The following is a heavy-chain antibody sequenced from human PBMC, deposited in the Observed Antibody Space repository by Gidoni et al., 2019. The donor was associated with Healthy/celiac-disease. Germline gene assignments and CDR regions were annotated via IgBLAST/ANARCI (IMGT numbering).Heavy chain of an antibody. J-gene: IGHJ6*02. CDR1: GFTVSSNY. CDR3: AREGTGTTYNGMDV. D-gene: IGHD1-7*01. CDR2: IYSGGST. Sequence: EVQLVASGGGLIQPGGSLRLSCAASGFTVSSNYMSWVRQAPGKGLEWVSVIYSGGSTYYADSVKGRFTISRDNSKNTLYLQMNSLRAEDTAVYYCAREGTGTTYNGMDVWGQGTTVTVSS. V-gene: IGHV3-53*01.